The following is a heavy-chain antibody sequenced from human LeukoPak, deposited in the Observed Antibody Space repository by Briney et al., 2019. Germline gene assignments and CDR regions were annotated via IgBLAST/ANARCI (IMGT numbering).Heavy chain of an antibody. CDR1: GYIFTSYW. Sequence: GESLKISCKGSGYIFTSYWISWVRQMPGKGLEWMGRIDPSDSYTNYSPSFQGHVTISADKSISTAYLQWSSLKASDTAMYYCARQVVVPAASYYYYYGMDVWGQGTTVTVSS. CDR2: IDPSDSYT. J-gene: IGHJ6*02. D-gene: IGHD2-2*01. V-gene: IGHV5-10-1*01. CDR3: ARQVVVPAASYYYYYGMDV.